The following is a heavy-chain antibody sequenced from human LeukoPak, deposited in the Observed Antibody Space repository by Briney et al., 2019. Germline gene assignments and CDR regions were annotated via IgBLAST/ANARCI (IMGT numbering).Heavy chain of an antibody. J-gene: IGHJ4*02. CDR2: ISSSSSYI. V-gene: IGHV3-21*01. Sequence: GGSLRLSCAASGFTSSSYSMNWVRQAPGKGLEWVSSISSSSSYIYYADSVKGRFTISRDNAKNSLYLQMNSLRAEDTAVYYCAREVRAYYYDSSGYPYFDYWGQGTLVTVSS. CDR1: GFTSSSYS. D-gene: IGHD3-22*01. CDR3: AREVRAYYYDSSGYPYFDY.